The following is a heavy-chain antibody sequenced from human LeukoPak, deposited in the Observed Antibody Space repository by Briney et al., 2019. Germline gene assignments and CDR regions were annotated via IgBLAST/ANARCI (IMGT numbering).Heavy chain of an antibody. CDR2: ISGSGGST. Sequence: PGGSLRLSCAASGFTFSSYAMSWVRQAPGKGLEWVSAISGSGGSTYYADSVKGRFTISRDNSKNTLYLQMNSLRVEDTAVYYCAKSLPPVVPAAIYHAFDIWGQGTMVTVSS. CDR3: AKSLPPVVPAAIYHAFDI. J-gene: IGHJ3*02. CDR1: GFTFSSYA. D-gene: IGHD2-2*02. V-gene: IGHV3-23*01.